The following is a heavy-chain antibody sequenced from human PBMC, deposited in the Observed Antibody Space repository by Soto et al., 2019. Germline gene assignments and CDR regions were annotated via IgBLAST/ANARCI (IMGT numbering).Heavy chain of an antibody. J-gene: IGHJ1*01. V-gene: IGHV1-69*04. CDR3: AREGIAVAGTQVDQH. Sequence: ASVKVSCKASGGTFSSYTISWVRQAPGQGLEWMGRIIPILGIANYAQKFQGRVTITADKSTSTAYMELSSLRSEDTAVYYCAREGIAVAGTQVDQHWGQGTLVTVSS. CDR1: GGTFSSYT. D-gene: IGHD6-19*01. CDR2: IIPILGIA.